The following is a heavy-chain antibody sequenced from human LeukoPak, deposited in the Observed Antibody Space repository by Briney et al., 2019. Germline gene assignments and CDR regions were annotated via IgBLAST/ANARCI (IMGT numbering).Heavy chain of an antibody. V-gene: IGHV4-4*07. CDR1: GGSISGYY. CDR2: IYTSGST. Sequence: SETLSLTCTVSGGSISGYYWSWIRQPAGKGLEWIGRIYTSGSTNYNPSLKSRVTMSVDTSKNQFSLKLSSVTAADTAVYYCASTYYDFWTGGSWFDPWGQGTLVTVSS. D-gene: IGHD3-3*01. J-gene: IGHJ5*02. CDR3: ASTYYDFWTGGSWFDP.